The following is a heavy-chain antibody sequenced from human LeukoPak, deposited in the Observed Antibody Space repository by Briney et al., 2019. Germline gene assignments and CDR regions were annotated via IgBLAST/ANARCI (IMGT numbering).Heavy chain of an antibody. D-gene: IGHD2-21*02. Sequence: SAKVSCKASGGTFISYAISWVRQAPGQGLEWMGRIIPIFGTANYAQKFQGRVTITTDESTSTAYMELSSLRSEDTAVYYCARDEGYCGGDCYSSGFDYWGQGTLVTVSS. CDR2: IIPIFGTA. V-gene: IGHV1-69*05. J-gene: IGHJ4*02. CDR1: GGTFISYA. CDR3: ARDEGYCGGDCYSSGFDY.